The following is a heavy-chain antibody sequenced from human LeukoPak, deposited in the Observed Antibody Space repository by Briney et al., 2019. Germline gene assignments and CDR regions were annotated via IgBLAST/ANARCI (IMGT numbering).Heavy chain of an antibody. CDR1: GYTFTSYD. CDR2: MNPNSGNT. D-gene: IGHD3-22*01. CDR3: ARRDYDSSGYYSNFDY. J-gene: IGHJ4*02. V-gene: IGHV1-8*01. Sequence: ASVKVSCKASGYTFTSYDINWVRQATGQGLEWMGWMNPNSGNTGYAQKFQGRVTMTRNTSISTDYMELSSLRSEDTAVYYCARRDYDSSGYYSNFDYWGQGTLVTVSS.